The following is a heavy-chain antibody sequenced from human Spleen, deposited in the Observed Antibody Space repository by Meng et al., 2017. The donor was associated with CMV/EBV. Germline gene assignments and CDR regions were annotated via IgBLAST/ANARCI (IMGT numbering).Heavy chain of an antibody. Sequence: GGSLRLSCAASGFTFSSYAMSWVRQAPGKGLEWVSSITSRSTKYYADSVKGRFTISRDNAQNSLYLQMDSLRAEDTAVYYCARSLVYCVSDFWGPGILVTVSS. CDR1: GFTFSSYA. V-gene: IGHV3-69-1*01. D-gene: IGHD2-21*01. CDR2: ITSRSTK. CDR3: ARSLVYCVSDF. J-gene: IGHJ4*02.